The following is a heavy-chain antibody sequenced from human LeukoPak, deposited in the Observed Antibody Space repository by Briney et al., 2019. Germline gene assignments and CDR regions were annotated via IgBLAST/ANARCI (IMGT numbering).Heavy chain of an antibody. J-gene: IGHJ5*02. CDR3: VRGGGWDAWFDP. D-gene: IGHD6-19*01. CDR2: THYSGST. V-gene: IGHV4-59*01. Sequence: SETLSLTCTVSDGSISGYYWSWIRQPPGKGLEWIGYTHYSGSTNYNPSLKSRVTISVDTSKNQFSLKLRSVTAADTAVYYCVRGGGWDAWFDPWGQGTLVTVSS. CDR1: DGSISGYY.